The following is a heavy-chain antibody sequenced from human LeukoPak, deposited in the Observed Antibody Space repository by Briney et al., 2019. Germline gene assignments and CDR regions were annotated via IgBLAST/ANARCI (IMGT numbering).Heavy chain of an antibody. CDR2: MNTNSGNT. D-gene: IGHD4-11*01. CDR1: GYTFTSYD. CDR3: ARALHYSSRGWFDP. J-gene: IGHJ5*02. V-gene: IGHV1-8*03. Sequence: GASVKVSCKASGYTFTSYDINWVRQATGQGLEGRGWMNTNSGNTGYAQKFQGRVTITRNTSISTVYMELSSLRSEDTAVYYCARALHYSSRGWFDPWGQGTLVTVSS.